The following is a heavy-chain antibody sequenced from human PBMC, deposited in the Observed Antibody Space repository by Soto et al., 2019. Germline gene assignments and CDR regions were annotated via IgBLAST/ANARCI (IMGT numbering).Heavy chain of an antibody. CDR2: ISGNGYSA. D-gene: IGHD1-1*01. J-gene: IGHJ4*02. CDR1: GFTFDDYA. Sequence: PGGSLRLSCEASGFTFDDYAMTWVRQSPGKGLEWVSSISGNGYSAYYADSVKGRFTISRDKSKNTVSLQMDSLRAEDTAVYYCAKDRKQLWSDFDYWGQGTLVTVS. V-gene: IGHV3-23*01. CDR3: AKDRKQLWSDFDY.